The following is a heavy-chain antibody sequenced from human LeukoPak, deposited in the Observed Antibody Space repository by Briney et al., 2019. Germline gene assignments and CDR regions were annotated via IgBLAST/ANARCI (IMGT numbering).Heavy chain of an antibody. V-gene: IGHV3-11*01. Sequence: PGGSLRLSCAASGFTFSDYYMSWIRQAPGKGLEWVSYISSSGSTIYYADSVKGRFTISRDNATNSLYLQMNSLRAEDTAVYYCARDDYGEYAYGMDVWGQGTTVTVSS. CDR3: ARDDYGEYAYGMDV. J-gene: IGHJ6*02. CDR1: GFTFSDYY. D-gene: IGHD4-17*01. CDR2: ISSSGSTI.